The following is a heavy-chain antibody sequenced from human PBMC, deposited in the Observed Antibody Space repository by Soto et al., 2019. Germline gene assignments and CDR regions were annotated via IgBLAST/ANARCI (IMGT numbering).Heavy chain of an antibody. CDR3: ARGVERRDWFDP. Sequence: ASEALSLTCTVSGGSISSGDYYWSWIRQPPGKGLEWIGYIYYSGSTYYNPSLKSRVTISVDTSKNQFSLKLSSATAADTAVYYCARGVERRDWFDPWGQGTLVTVSS. CDR2: IYYSGST. CDR1: GGSISSGDYY. D-gene: IGHD1-1*01. J-gene: IGHJ5*02. V-gene: IGHV4-30-4*01.